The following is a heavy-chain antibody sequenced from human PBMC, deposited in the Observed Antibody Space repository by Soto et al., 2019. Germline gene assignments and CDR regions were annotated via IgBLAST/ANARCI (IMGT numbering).Heavy chain of an antibody. V-gene: IGHV4-34*12. J-gene: IGHJ6*02. D-gene: IGHD1-7*01. CDR3: ARAPRELLAEGPLFLYYYYGFDG. CDR1: GGSFTEAY. CDR2: VFHAGNT. Sequence: QVHLQQWGAGLLKPSGTLSLTCAVSGGSFTEAYWTWVRQSPGRGLEWIGEVFHAGNTNYNPSLKSRVTLSLDTAKNQFSLRLTSVTAADSAVYYCARAPRELLAEGPLFLYYYYGFDGWGQGTTVIVSS.